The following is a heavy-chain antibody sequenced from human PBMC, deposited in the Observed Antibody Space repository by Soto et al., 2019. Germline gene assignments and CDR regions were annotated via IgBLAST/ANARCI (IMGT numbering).Heavy chain of an antibody. Sequence: PGESLKISCAASGFTFSSYGMHWVRQAPGKGLEWVAVISYDGSNKYYADSVKGRFTISRDNSKNTLYLQMNSLRAEDTAVYYCAKSVVPAATRYYYYGMDVWGQGTTVTVSS. J-gene: IGHJ6*02. CDR1: GFTFSSYG. V-gene: IGHV3-30*18. CDR2: ISYDGSNK. CDR3: AKSVVPAATRYYYYGMDV. D-gene: IGHD2-2*01.